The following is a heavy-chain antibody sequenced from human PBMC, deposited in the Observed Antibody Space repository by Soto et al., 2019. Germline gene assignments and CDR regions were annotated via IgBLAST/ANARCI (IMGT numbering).Heavy chain of an antibody. CDR2: INHSGST. D-gene: IGHD6-19*01. J-gene: IGHJ4*02. V-gene: IGHV4-34*01. Sequence: KTSETLSLTCAVCVGSFSGYYWSWMRQPPGKGLEWIGEINHSGSTNYNPSLKSRVTISVDTSKNQFSLKLSSVTAADTAVYYCARGRGGWLVQDYFDYWGQGTLVNVSS. CDR3: ARGRGGWLVQDYFDY. CDR1: VGSFSGYY.